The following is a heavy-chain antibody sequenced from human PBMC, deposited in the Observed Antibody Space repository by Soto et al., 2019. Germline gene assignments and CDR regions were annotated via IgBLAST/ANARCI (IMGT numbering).Heavy chain of an antibody. Sequence: GGSLRLSCAASGFTFSSYAMSWVRQAPGKGLEWVSAISGSGGSTYYADSVKGRFTISRDNSKNTLYLQMNSLRAEDTAVYYCAKHKGYRSSSWLDYWGQGTLVTVSS. CDR2: ISGSGGST. CDR1: GFTFSSYA. V-gene: IGHV3-23*01. CDR3: AKHKGYRSSSWLDY. D-gene: IGHD6-13*01. J-gene: IGHJ4*02.